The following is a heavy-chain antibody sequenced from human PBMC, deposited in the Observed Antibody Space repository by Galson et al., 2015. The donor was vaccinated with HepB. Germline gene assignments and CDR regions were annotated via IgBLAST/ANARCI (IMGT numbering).Heavy chain of an antibody. CDR3: ITSGWYDY. Sequence: SLRLSCAASGFTFSSYAMHWVRQAPGKGLEWVAVISYDGSNKYYADSVKGRFTISRDNSKNTLYLQMNSLRAEDTAVYYCITSGWYDYWGQGTLVTVSS. V-gene: IGHV3-30-3*01. CDR2: ISYDGSNK. J-gene: IGHJ4*02. D-gene: IGHD6-19*01. CDR1: GFTFSSYA.